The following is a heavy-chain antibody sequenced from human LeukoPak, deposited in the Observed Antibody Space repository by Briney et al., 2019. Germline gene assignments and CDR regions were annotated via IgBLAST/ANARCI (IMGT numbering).Heavy chain of an antibody. D-gene: IGHD3-22*01. CDR2: INPNSGGT. Sequence: GASVKVSCKASGYTFTGYYMHRVRQAPGQGLEWMGWINPNSGGTNYAQKFQGRVTMTRDTSISTAYMELSRLRSDDTAVYYCARGEWDYYDSSGQVDYWGQGTLVTVSS. V-gene: IGHV1-2*02. CDR3: ARGEWDYYDSSGQVDY. CDR1: GYTFTGYY. J-gene: IGHJ4*02.